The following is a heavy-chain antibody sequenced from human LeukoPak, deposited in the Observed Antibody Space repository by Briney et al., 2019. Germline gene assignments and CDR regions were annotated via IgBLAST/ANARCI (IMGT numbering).Heavy chain of an antibody. CDR2: ISSSSSYI. V-gene: IGHV3-21*06. CDR1: GFSFSTYS. D-gene: IGHD4-17*01. J-gene: IGHJ4*02. CDR3: ARGGVTTVTPRDY. Sequence: GGSLRLSCAASGFSFSTYSMNWVRQAPGKGLEWVSSISSSSSYIYYADSVRGRFTISRDNAKNSLYLQMNSLRAEDTAVYYCARGGVTTVTPRDYWGQGTLVTVSS.